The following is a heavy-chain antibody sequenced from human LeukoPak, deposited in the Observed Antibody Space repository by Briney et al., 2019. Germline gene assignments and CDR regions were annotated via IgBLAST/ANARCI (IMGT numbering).Heavy chain of an antibody. CDR3: ARHPDLRWPRSFDY. D-gene: IGHD2-21*01. Sequence: SETLSLTCAVSDYSISSGYYWGWIRQPPGNGLEWIASVYQSGSTYYSPSLKSRVTISVDTSNNQFSLKLTSVTAADTAIYYCARHPDLRWPRSFDYWGQGTLVSVSS. V-gene: IGHV4-38-2*01. J-gene: IGHJ4*02. CDR2: VYQSGST. CDR1: DYSISSGYY.